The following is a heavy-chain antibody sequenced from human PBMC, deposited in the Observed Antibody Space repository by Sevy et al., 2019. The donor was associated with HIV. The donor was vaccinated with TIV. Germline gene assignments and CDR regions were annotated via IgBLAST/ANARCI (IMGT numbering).Heavy chain of an antibody. Sequence: GGSLRLSCAASGFTFSNAWMSWVRQAPGKGLEWDGRIKSKTDGGTIDYAAPMKGRFTISRDDSKNTLYLQMNSLKTEDTAVYYCTTDRIIVLVVTDGMDVWGQGTTVTVSS. CDR3: TTDRIIVLVVTDGMDV. J-gene: IGHJ6*02. V-gene: IGHV3-15*01. CDR2: IKSKTDGGTI. D-gene: IGHD2-8*02. CDR1: GFTFSNAW.